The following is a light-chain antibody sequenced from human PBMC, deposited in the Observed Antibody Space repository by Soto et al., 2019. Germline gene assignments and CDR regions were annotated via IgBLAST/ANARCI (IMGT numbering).Light chain of an antibody. CDR1: QSVSSKY. CDR3: QQYDSKPLT. J-gene: IGKJ4*01. Sequence: EIVLTQSPGTLSLSPGERATLSCRASQSVSSKYLVWYQQKPGQAPRLLIYGASSRATGIPDRFSGSGSGTDFTLTSSRLEPEDFAVYYCQQYDSKPLTFGGGTKVEIK. V-gene: IGKV3-20*01. CDR2: GAS.